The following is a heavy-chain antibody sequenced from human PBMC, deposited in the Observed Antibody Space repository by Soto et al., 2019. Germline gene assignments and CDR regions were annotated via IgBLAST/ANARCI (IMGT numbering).Heavy chain of an antibody. Sequence: ASVKVSCKASGYTFTSYDINWVRQATGQGLEWMGWMNPNSGNTGYAQKFQGRVTMTRNTSISTAYMELSSLRSEDTAVYYCASLGYSSPLSTYMDVWGKGTTVTVSS. CDR2: MNPNSGNT. CDR1: GYTFTSYD. CDR3: ASLGYSSPLSTYMDV. D-gene: IGHD6-13*01. V-gene: IGHV1-8*01. J-gene: IGHJ6*03.